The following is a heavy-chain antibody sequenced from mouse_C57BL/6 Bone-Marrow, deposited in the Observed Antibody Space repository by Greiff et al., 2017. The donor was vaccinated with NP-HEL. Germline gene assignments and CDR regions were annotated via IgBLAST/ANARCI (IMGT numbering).Heavy chain of an antibody. V-gene: IGHV1-26*01. Sequence: VQLKQSGPELVKPGASVKISCKASGYTFTDYYMNWVKQSHGKSLEWIGDINPNNGGTSYNQKFKGKATLTVDKSSSTAYMERRSLTSEDSAVYYCARRGATMVTTDAMDYWGQGTSVTVSS. D-gene: IGHD2-2*01. CDR2: INPNNGGT. CDR3: ARRGATMVTTDAMDY. CDR1: GYTFTDYY. J-gene: IGHJ4*01.